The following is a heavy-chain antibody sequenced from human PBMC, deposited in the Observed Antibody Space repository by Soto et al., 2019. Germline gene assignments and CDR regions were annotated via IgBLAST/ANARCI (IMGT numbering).Heavy chain of an antibody. CDR3: ARARLEGPPTYYYYMDV. CDR2: IGTAGDT. V-gene: IGHV3-13*01. CDR1: GFTFSSYD. D-gene: IGHD3-3*01. Sequence: GGSLRLSCAASGFTFSSYDMHWVRQATGKGLEWVSAIGTAGDTYYPGSVKGRFTISRENAKNSLYLQMNSLRAGDTALYYCARARLEGPPTYYYYMDVWGKGTTVTVSS. J-gene: IGHJ6*03.